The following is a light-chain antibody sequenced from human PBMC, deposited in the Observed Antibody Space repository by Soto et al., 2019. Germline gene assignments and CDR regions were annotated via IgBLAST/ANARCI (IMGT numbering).Light chain of an antibody. J-gene: IGKJ1*01. CDR3: QEYNSYSGT. CDR2: DVS. V-gene: IGKV3-11*01. CDR1: QNISNY. Sequence: IVLIQSPATLSVSPGERSTLSFMASQNISNYLIWYQQKPGQAPRLLIYDVSNRATDIPSRFSGSGSGTKFTLTISSLQPDDFATYYCQEYNSYSGTFGQGTKVDIK.